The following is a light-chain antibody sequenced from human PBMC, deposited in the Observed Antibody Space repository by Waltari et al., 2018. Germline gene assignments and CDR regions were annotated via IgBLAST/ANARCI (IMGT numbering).Light chain of an antibody. CDR2: WAS. J-gene: IGKJ3*01. Sequence: DIVMTQSPDSLAVSLGERATINCKSSQRVLYSSNNKNYLAWYQQKPGQPPKLLIYWASTRESGVPDRFRGSGSGTDFTLTISSLQAEDVAVYYCQQYYSTPLTFGPGTKVDIK. CDR3: QQYYSTPLT. CDR1: QRVLYSSNNKNY. V-gene: IGKV4-1*01.